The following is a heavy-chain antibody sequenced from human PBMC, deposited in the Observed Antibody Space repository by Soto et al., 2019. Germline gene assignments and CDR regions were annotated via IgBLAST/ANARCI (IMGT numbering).Heavy chain of an antibody. J-gene: IGHJ4*02. CDR3: ARGGVKGTTSRGQVYN. V-gene: IGHV3-11*06. D-gene: IGHD1-7*01. CDR2: ISSSSDST. CDR1: GFTFSDYY. Sequence: QVQVVESGGGLVKPGGSLRLSCAASGFTFSDYYMSWIRQAPGKGLEWVSFISSSSDSTKYADSVKGRFTLSRDNAKTSLYLQLNSLRAEDTAVYYCARGGVKGTTSRGQVYNWGQGTLVTVSS.